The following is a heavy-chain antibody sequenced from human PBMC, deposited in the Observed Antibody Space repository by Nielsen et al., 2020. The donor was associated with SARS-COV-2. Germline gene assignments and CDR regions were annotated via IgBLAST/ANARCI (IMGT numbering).Heavy chain of an antibody. Sequence: GVLKISCAVSGFTFSSYSMNWVRQAPGKGLEWVSYISASSSTIYYADSVKGRFSISRDNAKNSLYLQMNSLRDEDTAVYYCARLAAAGAFYYYGMDVWGQGTTVTVSS. V-gene: IGHV3-48*02. CDR2: ISASSSTI. J-gene: IGHJ6*02. CDR3: ARLAAAGAFYYYGMDV. CDR1: GFTFSSYS. D-gene: IGHD6-13*01.